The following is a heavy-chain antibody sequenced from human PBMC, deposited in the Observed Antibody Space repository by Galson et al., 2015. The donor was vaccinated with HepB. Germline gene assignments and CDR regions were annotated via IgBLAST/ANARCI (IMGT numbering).Heavy chain of an antibody. CDR3: ARKNGGNYPYDY. D-gene: IGHD4/OR15-4a*01. J-gene: IGHJ4*02. CDR1: GFTFSSYG. Sequence: SLRLSCAASGFTFSSYGMSWVRQAPGKGLEWVSVISVGAGGITYYADSVKGRFTISRDNSKNTLYLQMNSLRAEDTAVYYCARKNGGNYPYDYWGQGTLVTVSS. CDR2: ISVGAGGIT. V-gene: IGHV3-23*01.